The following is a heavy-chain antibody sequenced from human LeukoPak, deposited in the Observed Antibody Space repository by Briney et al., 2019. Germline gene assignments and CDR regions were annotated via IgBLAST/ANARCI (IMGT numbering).Heavy chain of an antibody. CDR2: TSGSGGNT. Sequence: PGGSLRLSCAASGFPLRSYAMSWVRQAPGKGLEWVSVTSGSGGNTYYANSVKGRFSISRDNSKNTLYLQMNSLRAEDTAVYYCAKHQDLASSAFDYWGQGTLVTVSS. V-gene: IGHV3-23*01. CDR3: AKHQDLASSAFDY. J-gene: IGHJ4*02. D-gene: IGHD5/OR15-5a*01. CDR1: GFPLRSYA.